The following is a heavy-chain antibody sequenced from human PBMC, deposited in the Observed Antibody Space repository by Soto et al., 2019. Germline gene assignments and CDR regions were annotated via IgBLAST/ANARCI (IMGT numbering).Heavy chain of an antibody. D-gene: IGHD2-21*02. CDR3: AREIVTAGGNNYFDP. J-gene: IGHJ5*02. CDR2: VYHTGDT. Sequence: KSSETLSLTCGVSGGTVASSHWWSWVRQSPGRGLKWIGNVYHTGDTNFNPSLQSRVTFSVDKTNNQFSLRLTSVTAADTAVYFCAREIVTAGGNNYFDPWGPGTLVTVSS. CDR1: GGTVASSHW. V-gene: IGHV4-4*02.